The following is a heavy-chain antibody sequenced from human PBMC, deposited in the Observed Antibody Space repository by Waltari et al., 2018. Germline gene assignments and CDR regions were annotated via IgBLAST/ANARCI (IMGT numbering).Heavy chain of an antibody. J-gene: IGHJ3*01. CDR3: ARSGNSSGYYYMTDAFHL. CDR1: EFNFTIYE. Sequence: EMQLVESGGGLVQPGGSLRLSCAASEFNFTIYEMNWVRQGPGKGLVWVSAISSSGETIYYTECVKGRFTISMDNAQSTLYLQMSSLSAEDTAVYFCARSGNSSGYYYMTDAFHLWGQGTMVTVSS. CDR2: ISSSGETI. D-gene: IGHD3-22*01. V-gene: IGHV3-48*03.